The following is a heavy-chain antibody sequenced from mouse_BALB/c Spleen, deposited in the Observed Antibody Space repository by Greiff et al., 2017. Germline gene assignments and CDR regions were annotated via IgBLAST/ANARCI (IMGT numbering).Heavy chain of an antibody. V-gene: IGHV1S81*02. Sequence: VLLVESGAELVKPGASVKLSCKASGYTFTSYYMYWVKQRPGQGLEWIGEINPSNGGTNFNEKFKSKATLTVDKSSSTAYMQLSSLTSEDSAVYYCTRSRDGFDYWGQGTTLTVSS. CDR3: TRSRDGFDY. D-gene: IGHD2-3*01. CDR2: INPSNGGT. J-gene: IGHJ2*01. CDR1: GYTFTSYY.